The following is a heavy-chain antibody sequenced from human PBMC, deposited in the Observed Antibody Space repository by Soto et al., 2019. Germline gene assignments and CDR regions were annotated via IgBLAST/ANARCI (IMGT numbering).Heavy chain of an antibody. J-gene: IGHJ3*02. V-gene: IGHV4-61*01. CDR3: ARAVDYDDAFDI. CDR1: GGSVSSGSYY. D-gene: IGHD4-17*01. CDR2: IYYSGST. Sequence: SETLSLTCTVSGGSVSSGSYYWSWIRQPPGKGLEWIGYIYYSGSTNYNPSLKSRVTMTRDTSTSTVYMELSSLRSEDTAVYYCARAVDYDDAFDIWGQGTMVTVSS.